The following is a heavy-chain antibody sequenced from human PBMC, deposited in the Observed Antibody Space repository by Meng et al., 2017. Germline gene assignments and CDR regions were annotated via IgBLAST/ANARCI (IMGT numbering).Heavy chain of an antibody. D-gene: IGHD4-17*01. V-gene: IGHV1-3*01. CDR2: INAGNGNT. CDR3: ARDRSRLSTVTLLFDY. J-gene: IGHJ4*02. Sequence: QVQLLHSGAEVKKPGASVKVSCKASGYTFTSYAMHWVRQAPGQRLEWMGWINAGNGNTKYSQKFQGRVTITRDTSASTAYMELSSLRSEDTAVYYCARDRSRLSTVTLLFDYWGQGTLVTVSS. CDR1: GYTFTSYA.